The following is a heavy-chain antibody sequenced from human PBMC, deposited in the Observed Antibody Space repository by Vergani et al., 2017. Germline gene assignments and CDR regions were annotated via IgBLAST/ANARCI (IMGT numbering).Heavy chain of an antibody. CDR1: GGSISSSSYY. CDR2: IYHVGST. CDR3: ASGLRVTSLGY. J-gene: IGHJ4*02. D-gene: IGHD2-21*02. Sequence: QLQLQESGPGLVKPSETLSLTCTVSGGSISSSSYYWGWIRQPPEKGLEWIGIIYHVGSTYYNPSLKSRVTISVDTSKNQFSLKLSSVTAADTAVYYCASGLRVTSLGYWGQGTLVTVSS. V-gene: IGHV4-39*01.